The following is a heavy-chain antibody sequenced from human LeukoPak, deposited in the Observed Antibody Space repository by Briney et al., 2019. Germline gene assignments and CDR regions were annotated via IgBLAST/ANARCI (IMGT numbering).Heavy chain of an antibody. CDR1: GGSISSYY. CDR3: ARDRDPMDIVVVPAAPFDY. V-gene: IGHV4-4*07. CDR2: IYTSGST. J-gene: IGHJ4*02. D-gene: IGHD2-2*03. Sequence: KPWETLSLTCTVSGGSISSYYWSWIRQPAGKGLEWIGRIYTSGSTNYNPSLKSRVTMSVDTSKNQFSLKLSSVTAADTAVYYCARDRDPMDIVVVPAAPFDYWGQGTLVTVSS.